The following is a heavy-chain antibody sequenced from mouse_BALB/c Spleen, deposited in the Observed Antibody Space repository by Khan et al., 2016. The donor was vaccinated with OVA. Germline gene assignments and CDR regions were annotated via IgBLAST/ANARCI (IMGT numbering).Heavy chain of an antibody. V-gene: IGHV3-2*02. D-gene: IGHD1-2*01. CDR3: ARTARIKY. CDR1: GYSITSGYG. J-gene: IGHJ2*01. CDR2: ISYSGST. Sequence: EVQLVESGPGLVKPSQSLSLTYTVTGYSITSGYGWNWIRQFPGNKLEWMGYISYSGSTNYNPSLKSRISITRDTSKNQFFLQLNSVTTEDTVTYYCARTARIKYWGQGTTLTVSS.